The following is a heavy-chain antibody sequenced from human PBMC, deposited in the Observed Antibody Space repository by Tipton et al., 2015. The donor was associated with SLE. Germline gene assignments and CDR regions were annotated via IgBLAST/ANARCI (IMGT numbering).Heavy chain of an antibody. J-gene: IGHJ3*02. Sequence: QLVQSGAEVKKPGASVKVSCKASGYTFTSYGISWVRQAPGQGLEWMGIINPSGGSTSYAQKFQGRVTMTTDTSTSTAYMELRSLRSDDTAVYYCARDLYGGAFDIWGQGTMVTVSS. CDR2: INPSGGST. D-gene: IGHD4-17*01. CDR3: ARDLYGGAFDI. CDR1: GYTFTSYG. V-gene: IGHV1-18*01.